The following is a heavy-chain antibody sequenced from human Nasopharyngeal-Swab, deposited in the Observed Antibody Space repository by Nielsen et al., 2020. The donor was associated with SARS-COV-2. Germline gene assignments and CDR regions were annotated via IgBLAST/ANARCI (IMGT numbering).Heavy chain of an antibody. CDR3: ARRVRPGSYWFDP. CDR1: GFTFSSYA. V-gene: IGHV3-30*04. CDR2: ISYDGSNK. Sequence: GGSLRLSCAASGFTFSSYAMHWVRQAPGKGLEWVAVISYDGSNKYYADSVKGRFTISRDNSKNTLYLQMNSLRAEDTAVYYCARRVRPGSYWFDPWGQGTLVTVPS. J-gene: IGHJ5*02. D-gene: IGHD3-10*01.